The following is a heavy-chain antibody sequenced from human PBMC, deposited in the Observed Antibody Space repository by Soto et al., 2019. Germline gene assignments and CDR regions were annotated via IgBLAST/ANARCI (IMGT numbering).Heavy chain of an antibody. J-gene: IGHJ4*02. CDR3: ARGPSGDKVHY. D-gene: IGHD7-27*01. CDR1: GGSISSPNFY. CDR2: IYYNGTT. Sequence: SETLSLTCTVSGGSISSPNFYWSWIRQHPGKGLEWIGHIYYNGTTYYNPTLKSRVSISVDTSKNQFSLKLSSVTAADTAVYYCARGPSGDKVHYWGQGALVTVSS. V-gene: IGHV4-30-4*08.